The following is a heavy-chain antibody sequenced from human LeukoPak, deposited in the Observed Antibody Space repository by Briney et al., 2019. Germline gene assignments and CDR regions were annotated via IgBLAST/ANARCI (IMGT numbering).Heavy chain of an antibody. D-gene: IGHD1-7*01. V-gene: IGHV4-34*01. CDR1: GGSFSGYY. Sequence: SETLSLTCAVYGGSFSGYYWSWIRQPPGKGLEWIGEINHSGSTNYNPSLKSRVTISVDTSKNQFSLKLNSVTAADTAVYYCASITGTPTDYWGQGTLVTVSS. CDR2: INHSGST. J-gene: IGHJ4*02. CDR3: ASITGTPTDY.